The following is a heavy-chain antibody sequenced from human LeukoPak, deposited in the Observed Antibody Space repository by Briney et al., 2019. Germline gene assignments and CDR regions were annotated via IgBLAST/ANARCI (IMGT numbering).Heavy chain of an antibody. Sequence: PGGSLRLSCAASGFTFSSYGMHWVRQAPGKGLEWVAVIWYDGSNKYYADSVKGRFTISRDNSKNTLYLQMNSLRAEDTAVYYCARDLRGYSYGYVEWGQGTLVTVSS. J-gene: IGHJ4*02. CDR1: GFTFSSYG. CDR2: IWYDGSNK. CDR3: ARDLRGYSYGYVE. D-gene: IGHD5-18*01. V-gene: IGHV3-33*01.